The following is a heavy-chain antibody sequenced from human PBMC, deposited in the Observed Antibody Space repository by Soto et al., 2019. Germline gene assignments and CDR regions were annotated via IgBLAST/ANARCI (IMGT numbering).Heavy chain of an antibody. CDR3: ARGDYCSSTSCWFDP. D-gene: IGHD2-2*01. CDR2: IYHSGST. Sequence: SETLSLTCAASGGSISSGGYSWSWIRQSPGKGLEWIGYIYHSGSTYYNPSLKSRVTISVDRSKNQFSLKLSSVTAADTAVYYCARGDYCSSTSCWFDPWGQGTLVTVSS. CDR1: GGSISSGGYS. J-gene: IGHJ5*02. V-gene: IGHV4-30-2*06.